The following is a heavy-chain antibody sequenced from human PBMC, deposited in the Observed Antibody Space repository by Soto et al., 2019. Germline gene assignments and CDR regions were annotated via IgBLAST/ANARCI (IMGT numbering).Heavy chain of an antibody. Sequence: QVQLVQSGAEVQKPGSSVKVSCKASGGTFSSYAISWVRQAPGQGLEWMGGIIPIFGTANYAQKFQGRVTITADESTSTAYMELSSLRSEDTAVYYCARAEQWLVHLYYYGMDVWGQGTTVTVSS. D-gene: IGHD6-19*01. V-gene: IGHV1-69*01. CDR1: GGTFSSYA. J-gene: IGHJ6*02. CDR3: ARAEQWLVHLYYYGMDV. CDR2: IIPIFGTA.